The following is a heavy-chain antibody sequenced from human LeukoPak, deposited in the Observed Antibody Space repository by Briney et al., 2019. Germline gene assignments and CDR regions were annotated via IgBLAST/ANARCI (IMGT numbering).Heavy chain of an antibody. CDR3: ARHEVSILAAATYYFDY. D-gene: IGHD6-13*01. CDR1: GGSISSYY. Sequence: SETLSLTCTVSGGSISSYYWSWIRQPPGKGLEWIGYIYYSGSTNYNPSLKSRVTISVDTSKNQFSLKLSSVTAADTAVYYCARHEVSILAAATYYFDYWGQGTLVTVSS. V-gene: IGHV4-59*08. J-gene: IGHJ4*02. CDR2: IYYSGST.